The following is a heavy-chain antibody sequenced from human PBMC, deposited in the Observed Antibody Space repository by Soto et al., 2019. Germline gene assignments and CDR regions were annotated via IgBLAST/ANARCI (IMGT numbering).Heavy chain of an antibody. D-gene: IGHD6-13*01. V-gene: IGHV3-72*01. J-gene: IGHJ4*02. CDR2: IKNKDNSYTT. Sequence: GGSLRLSCAASWFTFRDHYMDLVRQAPGKGLGWAGRIKNKDNSYTTEYAASVKGRFTFSRDDSKNSLYLHMNSLKTEDTAVYYCVRIKLGSLKIFDYWGQGSLVTVSS. CDR3: VRIKLGSLKIFDY. CDR1: WFTFRDHY.